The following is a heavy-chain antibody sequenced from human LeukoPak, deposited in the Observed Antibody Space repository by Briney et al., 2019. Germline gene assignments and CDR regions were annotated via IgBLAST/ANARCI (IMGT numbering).Heavy chain of an antibody. V-gene: IGHV3-43*02. D-gene: IGHD1-26*01. CDR1: GFTFDDYA. CDR3: AKGDRSGSYYNSFDP. Sequence: PGGSLGLSCAASGFTFDDYAMHWVRQGPGKGLEWVSLINGDGGSTYYADSVKGRFTISSDNSKNSLYLEMNSLRTEDTAFYYCAKGDRSGSYYNSFDPWGQGTLVTVSS. CDR2: INGDGGST. J-gene: IGHJ5*02.